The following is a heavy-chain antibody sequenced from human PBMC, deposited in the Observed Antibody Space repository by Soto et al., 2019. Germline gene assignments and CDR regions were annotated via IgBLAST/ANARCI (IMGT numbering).Heavy chain of an antibody. Sequence: QVQLQQSGPGLVKPSGTLSLTCAVSGGSVNSPNWWNWVRQPPGKGLEWIGEMHHSGSSNYNASLNSRLALSVDKYKNELPPNLNAVTAADTAVYYGGRANTSGGPIDSWGQGTLVTVSS. V-gene: IGHV4-4*02. CDR2: MHHSGSS. J-gene: IGHJ4*02. CDR1: GGSVNSPNW. CDR3: GRANTSGGPIDS. D-gene: IGHD6-19*01.